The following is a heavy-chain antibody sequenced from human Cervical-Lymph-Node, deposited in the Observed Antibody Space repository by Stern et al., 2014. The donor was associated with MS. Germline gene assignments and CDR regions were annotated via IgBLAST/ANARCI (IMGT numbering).Heavy chain of an antibody. CDR1: GNTFTGHY. V-gene: IGHV1-2*02. CDR3: AKEELSTSSFDY. CDR2: INPRTGGR. J-gene: IGHJ4*02. Sequence: VQLLESGAEVKKPGASVKVSCKASGNTFTGHYMHWVRQAPGQGLEWMGWINPRTGGRNYAQKLQARVTMTADTSISTAYMELSSLRSDDTAVYYCAKEELSTSSFDYWGQGTLVTVSS. D-gene: IGHD5-24*01.